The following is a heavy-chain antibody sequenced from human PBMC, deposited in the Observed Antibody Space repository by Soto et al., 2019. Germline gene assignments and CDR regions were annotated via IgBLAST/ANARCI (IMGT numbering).Heavy chain of an antibody. Sequence: QVQLVESGGAVGQPGGSLRLSCAASGFTFNKYGIHWVRQAPGKGLEWVAMIYYDGSYEYYSDSVKGRVTISGDNSKNTVDLLMNSLAVEDTGVYYCARDSSYGRVGYFDHWGRGALVIVSS. J-gene: IGHJ4*02. CDR1: GFTFNKYG. V-gene: IGHV3-30*19. CDR2: IYYDGSYE. D-gene: IGHD1-26*01. CDR3: ARDSSYGRVGYFDH.